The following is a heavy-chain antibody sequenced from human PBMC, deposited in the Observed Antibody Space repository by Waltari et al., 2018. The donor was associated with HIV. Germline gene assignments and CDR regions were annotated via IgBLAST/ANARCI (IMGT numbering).Heavy chain of an antibody. Sequence: QVYLMESGGGVVQPGGSLKLSCAESGFTFRSYGMHWVRQAPGKGLEWVAVIWSDGYNKFYADSVRGRFTFSRDNSKYTLSLQMNSLRAEDTALYYCVKERGPFNGFDIWGQGTMVTVSS. D-gene: IGHD3-16*01. J-gene: IGHJ3*02. CDR3: VKERGPFNGFDI. CDR2: IWSDGYNK. V-gene: IGHV3-33*06. CDR1: GFTFRSYG.